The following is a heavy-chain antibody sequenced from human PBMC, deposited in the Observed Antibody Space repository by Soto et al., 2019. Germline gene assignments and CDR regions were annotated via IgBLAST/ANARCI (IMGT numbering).Heavy chain of an antibody. V-gene: IGHV1-69*13. CDR3: AHSSSTSCIYYYGMDV. Sequence: SVNVSCKASGGTFSSYAISWVRQAPGQGLELMGGIIPIFGTANYAQKFQGRVTITAXXXXXXTXMXLXSXRSEDTAVYYCAHSSSTSCIYYYGMDVWG. J-gene: IGHJ6*02. CDR2: IIPIFGTA. CDR1: GGTFSSYA. D-gene: IGHD2-2*01.